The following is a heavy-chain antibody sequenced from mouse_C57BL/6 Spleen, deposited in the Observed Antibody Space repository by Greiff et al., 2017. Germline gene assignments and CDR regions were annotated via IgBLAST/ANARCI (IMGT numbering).Heavy chain of an antibody. D-gene: IGHD2-1*01. V-gene: IGHV1-82*01. CDR3: ARSTIEADY. Sequence: VQRVESGPELVKPGASVKISCKASGYAFSSSWMNWVKQRPGKGLEWIGRIYPGDGDTNYNGKFKGKATLTADKSSSTAYMQLSSLTSEDSAVYYCARSTIEADYWGQGTTLTVSS. CDR2: IYPGDGDT. J-gene: IGHJ2*01. CDR1: GYAFSSSW.